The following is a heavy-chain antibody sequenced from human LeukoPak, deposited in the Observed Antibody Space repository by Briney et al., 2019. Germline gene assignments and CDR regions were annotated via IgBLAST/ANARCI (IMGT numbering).Heavy chain of an antibody. V-gene: IGHV4-38-2*02. D-gene: IGHD1-1*01. CDR1: GYSISSGYY. Sequence: SETLSLTCTVSGYSISSGYYWGWIRQSPETGLEWIGSFYQSGSTYYNPSLKSRVTISVDTSKNHFSLKLSSVTAADTAIYYCGRGGLAPGGGGIFDFWGQGTLVTVSS. J-gene: IGHJ4*02. CDR2: FYQSGST. CDR3: GRGGLAPGGGGIFDF.